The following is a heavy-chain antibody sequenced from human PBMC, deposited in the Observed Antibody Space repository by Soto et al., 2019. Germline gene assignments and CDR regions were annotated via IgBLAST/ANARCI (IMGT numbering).Heavy chain of an antibody. V-gene: IGHV3-23*01. Sequence: GGSLRLSCVASGFTFSNFARAWVRQAPGEGLEWVSAISGSGDDTFYADSMKGRFTISRDNSKNTLYLQMNSLRAEDTAVYYCARSEAYYYESSGYDDYWGQGTLVTVSS. CDR1: GFTFSNFA. CDR3: ARSEAYYYESSGYDDY. J-gene: IGHJ4*02. D-gene: IGHD3-22*01. CDR2: ISGSGDDT.